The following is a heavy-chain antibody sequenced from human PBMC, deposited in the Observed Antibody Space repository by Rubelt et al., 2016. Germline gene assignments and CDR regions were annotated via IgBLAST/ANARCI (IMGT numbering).Heavy chain of an antibody. Sequence: GFTFSYYGMHWVRQDPGKGLEWVAIMSYDGNVIYYADSVQGRFTIPRDNSKRTLYLQMNSLRPGDTAVSYCSTDGIPPTGPNFDYWGQGTPVTVSS. D-gene: IGHD1-1*01. CDR1: GFTFSYYG. CDR3: STDGIPPTGPNFDY. V-gene: IGHV3-30*03. CDR2: MSYDGNVI. J-gene: IGHJ4*02.